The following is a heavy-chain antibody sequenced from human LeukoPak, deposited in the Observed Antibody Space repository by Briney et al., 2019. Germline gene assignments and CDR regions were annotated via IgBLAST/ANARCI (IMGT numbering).Heavy chain of an antibody. V-gene: IGHV3-30*04. CDR2: ISYDGSNK. J-gene: IGHJ4*02. Sequence: PGGSLRLSCAASGFTFSCYAMHWVRQAPGKGLEWVAVISYDGSNKYYADSVKGRFTISRDNSKNTLYLQMNSLRAEDTAVYYCARAGDILTGYRYYFDYWGQGTLVTVSS. CDR3: ARAGDILTGYRYYFDY. CDR1: GFTFSCYA. D-gene: IGHD3-9*01.